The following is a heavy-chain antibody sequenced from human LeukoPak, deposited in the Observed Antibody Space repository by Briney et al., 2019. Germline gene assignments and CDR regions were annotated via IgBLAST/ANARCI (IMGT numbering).Heavy chain of an antibody. Sequence: GGSLRLSCAASGFTFSTYWMSWGRQAPGKLLQWVINIKPDGSEKYYVDSVKGRFTISRENAKNSVDLQMNSLRAEDTAVYYCTRGQSWAFDFWGQGTLVTVSS. CDR3: TRGQSWAFDF. D-gene: IGHD1-26*01. CDR2: IKPDGSEK. V-gene: IGHV3-7*05. CDR1: GFTFSTYW. J-gene: IGHJ4*02.